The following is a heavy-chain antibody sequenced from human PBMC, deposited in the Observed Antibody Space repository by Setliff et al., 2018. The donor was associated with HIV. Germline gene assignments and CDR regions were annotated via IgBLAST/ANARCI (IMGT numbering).Heavy chain of an antibody. Sequence: GGSLRLSCAASGFTFNVYSMNWVRQAPGKGLEWVSYISASTNTIYYADSVKGRFTISRDNAKSSLYLQLNSLRPEDTAVYYCARDKDEDYGSTSFDYWGQGILVTVSS. V-gene: IGHV3-48*01. CDR1: GFTFNVYS. CDR3: ARDKDEDYGSTSFDY. D-gene: IGHD4-17*01. CDR2: ISASTNTI. J-gene: IGHJ4*02.